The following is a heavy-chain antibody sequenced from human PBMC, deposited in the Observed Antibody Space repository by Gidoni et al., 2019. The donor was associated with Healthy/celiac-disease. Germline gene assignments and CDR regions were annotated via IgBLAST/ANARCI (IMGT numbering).Heavy chain of an antibody. CDR2: INSDGSSR. Sequence: EVQLVESGGGLVQPGGSLRLSCAASGFTFSSYWMHWVRQAPGKGLVWVSRINSDGSSRRYADSVKGRFTISRDNAKNTLYLQMNSLRAEDTAVYYCAKGTYGLAYCGGDCLPDYFDYWGQGTLVTVSS. J-gene: IGHJ4*02. CDR3: AKGTYGLAYCGGDCLPDYFDY. D-gene: IGHD2-21*02. CDR1: GFTFSSYW. V-gene: IGHV3-74*01.